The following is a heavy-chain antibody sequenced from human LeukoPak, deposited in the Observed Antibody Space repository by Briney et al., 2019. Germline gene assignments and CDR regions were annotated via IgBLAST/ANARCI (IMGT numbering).Heavy chain of an antibody. CDR3: ARVVGRYYKIDF. CDR1: GGSFSDYY. V-gene: IGHV4-34*01. Sequence: SETLSLTCAVYGGSFSDYYWSWIRQSPGKGLEGIGELHHSGNTNYKPSLKSRVTISVDTSKNQFSLKLTSVTAADTAVYYCARVVGRYYKIDFWGQGTPVTVSS. J-gene: IGHJ4*02. D-gene: IGHD1-26*01. CDR2: LHHSGNT.